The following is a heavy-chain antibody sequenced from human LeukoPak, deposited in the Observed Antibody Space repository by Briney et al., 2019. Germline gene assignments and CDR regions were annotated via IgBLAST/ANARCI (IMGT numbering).Heavy chain of an antibody. V-gene: IGHV4-4*02. Sequence: SGTLSLTCAVSGGSISSSNWWSWVRQPPGKGLEWIGEIYHSGGTNYNPSLKSRVTISVDKSKNQFSLKLSSVTAADTAVYYCARVGGSYYGSSFGYYFDYWGQGTLVTVSS. CDR3: ARVGGSYYGSSFGYYFDY. D-gene: IGHD1-26*01. J-gene: IGHJ4*02. CDR1: GGSISSSNW. CDR2: IYHSGGT.